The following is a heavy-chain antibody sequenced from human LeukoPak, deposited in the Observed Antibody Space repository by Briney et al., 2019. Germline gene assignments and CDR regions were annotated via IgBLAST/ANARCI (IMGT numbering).Heavy chain of an antibody. V-gene: IGHV3-33*01. CDR1: GFTFSSYG. Sequence: GGSLRLSCAASGFTFSSYGMHRVRQAPGKGLEWVAVIWYDGSNKYYADSVKGRFTISRDNSKNTLYLQMNSLRAEDTAVYYCARDSGGFDPWGQGALVTVSS. D-gene: IGHD2-15*01. J-gene: IGHJ5*02. CDR2: IWYDGSNK. CDR3: ARDSGGFDP.